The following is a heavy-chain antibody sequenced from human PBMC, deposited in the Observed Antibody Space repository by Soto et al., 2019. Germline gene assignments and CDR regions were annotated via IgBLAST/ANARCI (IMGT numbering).Heavy chain of an antibody. V-gene: IGHV3-15*01. CDR3: TKDHSDILSGPGQYP. CDR1: GFTFSNAW. CDR2: IKSKTDGGTT. Sequence: GGSLRLSCAASGFTFSNAWMSWVRQAPGKGLEWVGRIKSKTDGGTTDYAAPVKGRFTISRDDSKNTLYLQMNSLKTEDTAVYYCTKDHSDILSGPGQYPWGHGALVTVSS. J-gene: IGHJ5*02. D-gene: IGHD3-9*01.